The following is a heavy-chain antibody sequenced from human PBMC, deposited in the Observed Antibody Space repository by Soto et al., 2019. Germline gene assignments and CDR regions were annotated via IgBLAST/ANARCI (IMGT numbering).Heavy chain of an antibody. CDR1: GGTFSSYA. CDR3: ARAYYYDTSGLIWFDP. CDR2: IIPIFGTA. J-gene: IGHJ5*02. D-gene: IGHD3-22*01. Sequence: ASVKVSCKASGGTFSSYAISWVRQAPGRGLEWMGGIIPIFGTANYAQKFQGRVTITADESTSTAYMELSSLRSEGTAVYYCARAYYYDTSGLIWFDPCGQRTLVAVSS. V-gene: IGHV1-69*13.